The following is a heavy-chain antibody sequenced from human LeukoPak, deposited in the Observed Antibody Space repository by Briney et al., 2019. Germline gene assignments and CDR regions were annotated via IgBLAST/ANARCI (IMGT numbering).Heavy chain of an antibody. J-gene: IGHJ3*02. CDR3: ARNGNYLDAFNI. CDR2: IYRGDSDT. Sequence: GESLKISCKASGYTSTTYWIGWVRQMPRGGLEWMGIIYRGDSDTRYSPSFQGQVTISVDKSISTAYLQWSSLKASDTAIYYCARNGNYLDAFNIWGQGTMVTVSS. V-gene: IGHV5-51*01. D-gene: IGHD1-7*01. CDR1: GYTSTTYW.